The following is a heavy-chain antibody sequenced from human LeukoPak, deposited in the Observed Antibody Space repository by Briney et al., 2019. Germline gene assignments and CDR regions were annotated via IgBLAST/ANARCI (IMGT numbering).Heavy chain of an antibody. Sequence: ASVKVSCKASGYTFTGYYMHWVRQAPGQGLEWMEWINPNSGGTNYAQKFQGRVTMARDTSITTAYMELSRLRSDDTAVYYCARDLHNLGSGSYLDYWGQGTLVTVSP. D-gene: IGHD3-10*01. V-gene: IGHV1-2*02. CDR1: GYTFTGYY. CDR3: ARDLHNLGSGSYLDY. CDR2: INPNSGGT. J-gene: IGHJ4*02.